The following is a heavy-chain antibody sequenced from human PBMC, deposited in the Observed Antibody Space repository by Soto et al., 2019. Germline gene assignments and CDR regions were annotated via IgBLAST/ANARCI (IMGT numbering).Heavy chain of an antibody. CDR3: ARHGQWLVTGYFYYGMDV. D-gene: IGHD6-19*01. CDR1: VGSISNYY. J-gene: IGHJ6*02. CDR2: IYYSGST. Sequence: PSETLSLTCTVSVGSISNYYWTWIRQPPGKGLEWIGYIYYSGSTNYNPSLKSRVTISVDTSKNQFSLKLSSVTAADTAVYYCARHGQWLVTGYFYYGMDVWGQGTTVTVSS. V-gene: IGHV4-59*01.